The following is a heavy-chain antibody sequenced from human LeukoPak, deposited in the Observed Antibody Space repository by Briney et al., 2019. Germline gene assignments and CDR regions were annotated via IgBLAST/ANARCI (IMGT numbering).Heavy chain of an antibody. J-gene: IGHJ5*02. CDR3: ARGRIVRYSSSSVFWFDP. CDR1: GGSFSGYY. Sequence: SETPSLTCAVYGGSFSGYYWSWIRQPPGKGLEWIGEINHSGSTNYNPSLKSRVTISVDTSKNQFSLKLSSVTAADTAVYYCARGRIVRYSSSSVFWFDPWGQGTLVTVSS. CDR2: INHSGST. D-gene: IGHD6-6*01. V-gene: IGHV4-34*01.